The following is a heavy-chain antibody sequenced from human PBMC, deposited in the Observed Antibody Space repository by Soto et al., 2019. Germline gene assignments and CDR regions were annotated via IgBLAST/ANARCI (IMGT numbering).Heavy chain of an antibody. CDR2: ISSSSSYI. CDR1: GFTFSSYS. Sequence: GGSLRLSCAASGFTFSSYSMNWVRQAPGKGLEWVSSISSSSSYIYYADSVKGRFTISRDNAKNSLYLQMNSLRAEDTAVYYCAREDGNYYDSSGYNAFDIWGQGTMVTVSS. CDR3: AREDGNYYDSSGYNAFDI. J-gene: IGHJ3*02. V-gene: IGHV3-21*01. D-gene: IGHD3-22*01.